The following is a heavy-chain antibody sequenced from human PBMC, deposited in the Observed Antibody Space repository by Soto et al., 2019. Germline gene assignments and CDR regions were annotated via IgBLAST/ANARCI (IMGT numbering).Heavy chain of an antibody. Sequence: PSETLSLTCTVSGGSISSYYWSWIRQPPGKGLEWIGYIYYSGSTNYNPSLKSRVTISVDTSKNQFSLKLSSVTAADTAVHYCARDVSFWSGYKYYFDYWGQGTLVTVSS. J-gene: IGHJ4*02. CDR1: GGSISSYY. CDR2: IYYSGST. V-gene: IGHV4-59*01. D-gene: IGHD3-3*01. CDR3: ARDVSFWSGYKYYFDY.